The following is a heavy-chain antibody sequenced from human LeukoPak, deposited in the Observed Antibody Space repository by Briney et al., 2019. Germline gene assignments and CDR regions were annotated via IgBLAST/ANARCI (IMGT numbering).Heavy chain of an antibody. J-gene: IGHJ4*02. D-gene: IGHD3-22*01. Sequence: PGGSLRLSCAASGFTFSDYYMSWIRQAPGKGLEWVSYISSSGSTIYYADSVKGRFTISRDTAKNSLYLQMNSLRAEDTAVYYCARDGVAWYYYDSSGRPYFDYWGQGTLVTVSS. CDR2: ISSSGSTI. CDR1: GFTFSDYY. V-gene: IGHV3-11*01. CDR3: ARDGVAWYYYDSSGRPYFDY.